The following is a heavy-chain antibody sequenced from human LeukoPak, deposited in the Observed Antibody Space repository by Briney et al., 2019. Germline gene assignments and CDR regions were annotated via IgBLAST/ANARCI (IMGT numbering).Heavy chain of an antibody. V-gene: IGHV1-69*04. CDR1: GGTFSSYA. J-gene: IGHJ4*02. D-gene: IGHD4-23*01. CDR3: ARVLPDYGGNVRFDY. CDR2: IIPILGIA. Sequence: GASVKVSCKASGGTFSSYAISWVRQAPGQGLEWMGRIIPILGIANYAQKFQGRVTITADKSTSTAYMELSSLRSEDTAVYYCARVLPDYGGNVRFDYWGQGTLVSVSS.